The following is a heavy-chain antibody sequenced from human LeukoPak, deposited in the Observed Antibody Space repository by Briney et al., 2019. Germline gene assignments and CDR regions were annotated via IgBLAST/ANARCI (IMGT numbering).Heavy chain of an antibody. D-gene: IGHD3-10*01. V-gene: IGHV5-51*01. J-gene: IGHJ4*02. Sequence: GESLKISCKASGYSLTNYWIGWVRQMPGKGLEWMGIIYPGDSDTRYSPSFQGLVTISADKSISTTYLQWSSLKASDTAMYYCARHGGSGTYFSDYWGQGTLVTVSS. CDR2: IYPGDSDT. CDR1: GYSLTNYW. CDR3: ARHGGSGTYFSDY.